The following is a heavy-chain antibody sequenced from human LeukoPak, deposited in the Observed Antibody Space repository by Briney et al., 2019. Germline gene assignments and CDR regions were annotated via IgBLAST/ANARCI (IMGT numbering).Heavy chain of an antibody. Sequence: GGSLRLSCAASGFTFSSYVMHWVRQAPGKGLEWVANIKQDGSEKYYVDSVKGRFTISRDNAKNSLYLQMNSLRAEDTAVYYCARDLYRIVVVPHYFDYWGQGTLVTVSS. J-gene: IGHJ4*02. CDR1: GFTFSSYV. V-gene: IGHV3-7*01. CDR3: ARDLYRIVVVPHYFDY. D-gene: IGHD3-22*01. CDR2: IKQDGSEK.